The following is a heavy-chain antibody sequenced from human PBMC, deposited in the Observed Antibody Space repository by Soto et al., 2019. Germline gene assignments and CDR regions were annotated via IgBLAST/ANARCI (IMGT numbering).Heavy chain of an antibody. J-gene: IGHJ6*02. V-gene: IGHV3-33*01. CDR1: GFTFSSYG. CDR3: ARDISSTDYYYGMDV. D-gene: IGHD6-19*01. CDR2: IWYDGSNK. Sequence: QVQLVESGGGVVQPGRSLRLSCAASGFTFSSYGMHWVRQAPGKGLEWVADIWYDGSNKYYADSVKGRFTISRDNSKNTLYLQMNSLRAEDTAVYYCARDISSTDYYYGMDVWGQGTTVTVSS.